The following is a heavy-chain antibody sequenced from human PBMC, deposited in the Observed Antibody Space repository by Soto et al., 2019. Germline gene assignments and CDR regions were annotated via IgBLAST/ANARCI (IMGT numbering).Heavy chain of an antibody. V-gene: IGHV4-31*03. Sequence: SETLSLSCWVSGCSISSGGYSWSWFRERPWKGLDWIGYIYYSGSTYFNPSLKSRLTISVDTSKNQFSLKLNSVTAADTAVYFCARSGAIVPASLNWFEPWGQGILVTVSS. CDR1: GCSISSGGYS. D-gene: IGHD2-2*01. CDR2: IYYSGST. J-gene: IGHJ5*01. CDR3: ARSGAIVPASLNWFEP.